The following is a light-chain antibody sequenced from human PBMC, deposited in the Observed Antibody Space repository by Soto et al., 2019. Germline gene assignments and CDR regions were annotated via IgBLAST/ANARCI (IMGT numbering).Light chain of an antibody. CDR1: QSVSSSY. CDR3: QQYGSSPRLT. J-gene: IGKJ4*01. Sequence: EILLTQSPDTLSLSPGERGSLSCRAIQSVSSSYLAWYQQKPGQAPRLLIYGASSRATGIPDRFSGSGSGTDFTLTISRLEPEDFAVYYCQQYGSSPRLTFGGGTKVDI. V-gene: IGKV3-20*01. CDR2: GAS.